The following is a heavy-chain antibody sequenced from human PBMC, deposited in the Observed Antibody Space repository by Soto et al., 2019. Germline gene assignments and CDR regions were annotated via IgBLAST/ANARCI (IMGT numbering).Heavy chain of an antibody. D-gene: IGHD3-3*01. CDR1: GYTFTSYD. CDR3: ARGITIFGVVPG. CDR2: MNPNSGNT. V-gene: IGHV1-8*01. J-gene: IGHJ4*02. Sequence: QVQLVQSGAEVKKPGASVKVSCKASGYTFTSYDINWLRQATGQGLEWMGWMNPNSGNTGYAQKFQGRVTMTRNTSLSTAYMELSSLRSEDTAVYYCARGITIFGVVPGWGQGTLVTVSS.